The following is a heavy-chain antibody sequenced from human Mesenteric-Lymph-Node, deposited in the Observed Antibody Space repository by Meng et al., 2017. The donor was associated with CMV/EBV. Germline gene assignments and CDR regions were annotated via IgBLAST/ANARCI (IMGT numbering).Heavy chain of an antibody. CDR1: GCTFSSYG. CDR3: ARDLSDSLEYCQH. J-gene: IGHJ1*01. D-gene: IGHD2-21*02. CDR2: IWYDGSNK. Sequence: AATGCTFSSYGMHWIRQAPGKGLAWMEVIWYDGSNKYNEDSVKGRFTISRNNSKNTLYLEMNSLRAEDTAVYYCARDLSDSLEYCQHWGQGTLVTVSS. V-gene: IGHV3-33*01.